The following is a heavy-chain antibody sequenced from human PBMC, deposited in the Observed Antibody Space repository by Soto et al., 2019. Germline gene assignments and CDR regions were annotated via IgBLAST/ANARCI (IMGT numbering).Heavy chain of an antibody. J-gene: IGHJ4*02. Sequence: SETLSLTCAVSGGSFSGYYWTWMRQPPGKGLEWIGEINYSGSTNYNPSLKSRVTISVDTSNNQFSLKLTSVTAADTAVYYCAREFYCNSICCYFDYWGQGTLVTVSS. CDR1: GGSFSGYY. D-gene: IGHD2-2*01. CDR2: INYSGST. V-gene: IGHV4-34*01. CDR3: AREFYCNSICCYFDY.